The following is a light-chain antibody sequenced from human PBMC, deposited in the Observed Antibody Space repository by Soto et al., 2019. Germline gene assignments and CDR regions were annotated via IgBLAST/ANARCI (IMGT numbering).Light chain of an antibody. CDR3: QQLTDWPPQWT. CDR1: QSVDSNY. V-gene: IGKV3-15*01. Sequence: EIVLTQSPGTLSLSPGEEATLSCRASQSVDSNYLAWYQQKPGQTPRLLIYGASTRATGIPARFSGSGSGTEFTLTISSLQSEDFAVYYCQQLTDWPPQWTFGQGTKVDIK. J-gene: IGKJ1*01. CDR2: GAS.